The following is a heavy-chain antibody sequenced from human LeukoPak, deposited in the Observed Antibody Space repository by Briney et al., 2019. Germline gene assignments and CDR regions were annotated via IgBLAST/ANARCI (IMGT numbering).Heavy chain of an antibody. CDR2: IYYSGST. V-gene: IGHV4-59*08. D-gene: IGHD5-24*01. CDR3: ARGARAGYNLEPFDY. Sequence: PSGTLSLTCTVSGVSMSSYYWSWIRQPPGKGLEWIGYIYYSGSTKYNPSPKSRVAISVDTSENQFSLKLSSVTAADTAVYYCARGARAGYNLEPFDYWGQGTLVTVSS. CDR1: GVSMSSYY. J-gene: IGHJ4*02.